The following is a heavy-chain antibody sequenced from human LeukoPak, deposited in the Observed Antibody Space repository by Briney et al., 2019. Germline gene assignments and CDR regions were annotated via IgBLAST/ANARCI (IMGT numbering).Heavy chain of an antibody. V-gene: IGHV3-23*01. J-gene: IGHJ4*02. CDR2: VSGSGGST. Sequence: PGGSLRLSCAASGFTFSSYAMSGVRQAPGKGLEWVSGVSGSGGSTYYADSVKGRFTISRDNSKNTLYLQMNSLRAEDTAVYYCAKDLDIVATITGNWGQGTLVTVSS. CDR1: GFTFSSYA. CDR3: AKDLDIVATITGN. D-gene: IGHD5-12*01.